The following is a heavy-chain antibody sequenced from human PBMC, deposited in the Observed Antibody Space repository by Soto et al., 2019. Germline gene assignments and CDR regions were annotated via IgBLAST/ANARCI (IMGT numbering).Heavy chain of an antibody. J-gene: IGHJ4*02. D-gene: IGHD3-22*01. CDR3: SNSITMIPQDH. Sequence: EVQLVESGGGLVMPGGSLRLSCAVSGFSFTNAWMSWVRQAPGKGLEWVGHFKSKTDGEATNYAAPVKGRFTISRDDSKNTLFLQMNSLKTEDTAIYYCSNSITMIPQDHWGQGTLVTVSS. CDR1: GFSFTNAW. V-gene: IGHV3-15*01. CDR2: FKSKTDGEAT.